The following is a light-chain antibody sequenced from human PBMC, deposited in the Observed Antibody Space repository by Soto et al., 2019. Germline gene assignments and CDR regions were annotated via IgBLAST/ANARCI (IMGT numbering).Light chain of an antibody. CDR1: HSVSSSY. CDR2: GAS. CDR3: QLYGSSSRT. Sequence: EIALTQSPGTLSLSPGERATLSCRASHSVSSSYLAWYQQKHDQAPRLLIYGASSRATVIADRLSCSGSGSDFTLTITRLEPEDCAVYYCQLYGSSSRTFGQGTKVAIK. V-gene: IGKV3-20*01. J-gene: IGKJ1*01.